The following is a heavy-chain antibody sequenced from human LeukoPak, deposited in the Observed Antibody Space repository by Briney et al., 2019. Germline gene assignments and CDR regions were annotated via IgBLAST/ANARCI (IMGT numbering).Heavy chain of an antibody. Sequence: TGGSLRLSCTASGFTTHYWLNWVRQSPGKGLEWVANIDRDGRVQHYVDSVEGRFTISRDNAKTSLYLQINSLRADDTALYFCARGIVEVAGVSDHFDYWGQGTLITVSS. CDR1: GFTTHYW. CDR3: ARGIVEVAGVSDHFDY. D-gene: IGHD2-2*01. V-gene: IGHV3-7*01. J-gene: IGHJ4*02. CDR2: IDRDGRVQ.